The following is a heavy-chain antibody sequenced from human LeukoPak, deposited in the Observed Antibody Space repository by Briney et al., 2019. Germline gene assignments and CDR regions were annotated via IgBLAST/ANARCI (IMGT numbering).Heavy chain of an antibody. J-gene: IGHJ4*02. Sequence: GGALRLSCAASGFTFSSYEMNWVRQAPGKGLEWVAVISYDGSNKYYADSVKGRFTISRDNSKSTLYLQMNSLRAEDTAVYYCARDSWGLDYWGQGTLVTVSS. CDR2: ISYDGSNK. CDR1: GFTFSSYE. CDR3: ARDSWGLDY. V-gene: IGHV3-30*04. D-gene: IGHD3-16*01.